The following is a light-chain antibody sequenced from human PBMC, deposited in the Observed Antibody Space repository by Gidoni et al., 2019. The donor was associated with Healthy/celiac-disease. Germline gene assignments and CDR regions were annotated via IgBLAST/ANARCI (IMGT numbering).Light chain of an antibody. CDR1: SSNIGSNT. Sequence: QSVLTQPPSESGTPGQRVNISCSGSSSNIGSNTVNWYQQLPGTAPKLLIYSNNQRPSGVPDRFSGSKSDTSASLAISGLQSEDEADYYCAAWDDSLNGYVVFGGGTKLTVL. V-gene: IGLV1-44*01. J-gene: IGLJ2*01. CDR2: SNN. CDR3: AAWDDSLNGYVV.